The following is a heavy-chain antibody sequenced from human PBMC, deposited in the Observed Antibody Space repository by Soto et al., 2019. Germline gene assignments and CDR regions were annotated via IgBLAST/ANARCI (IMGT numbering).Heavy chain of an antibody. D-gene: IGHD1-1*01. J-gene: IGHJ5*02. CDR3: AHSGVPNVGFDP. CDR2: IYWDDDK. Sequence: QITLKESGPTLVKPTQTLTLTCTFSGFSLSTSGVGVGWIRQPPGKALEWLALIYWDDDKRYSPSLKSRLTIXKXSSKNQVVLTMTNMDPVDTATYYCAHSGVPNVGFDPWGQGTLVTVSS. V-gene: IGHV2-5*02. CDR1: GFSLSTSGVG.